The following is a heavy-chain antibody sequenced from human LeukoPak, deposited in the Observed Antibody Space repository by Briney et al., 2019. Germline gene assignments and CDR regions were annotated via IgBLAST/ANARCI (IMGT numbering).Heavy chain of an antibody. CDR3: ARDRCSSISCFIDY. D-gene: IGHD2-2*01. V-gene: IGHV3-7*04. J-gene: IGHJ4*02. CDR1: RFTFSNYW. CDR2: IKQDGSEK. Sequence: PGGSLRLSCAVSRFTFSNYWMSWVRQAPGKGLEWVANIKQDGSEKYYVDSVKGRFTISRDNAKNSLYLQMNSLRAEDRAVYYCARDRCSSISCFIDYWGQGTLVTVSS.